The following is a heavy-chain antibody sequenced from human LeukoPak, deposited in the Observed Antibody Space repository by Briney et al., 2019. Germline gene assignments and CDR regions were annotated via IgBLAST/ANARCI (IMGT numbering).Heavy chain of an antibody. V-gene: IGHV3-7*05. Sequence: GGSLRLACAASGFMFRSYWMTWVRQAPGKGLEWVANIKQDGSEKNYLDSVRGRFTISRDDARNSLYLQMNSLRVEDTAVYYCARDQSIPNLDAFDIWGQGTMVTVSS. CDR2: IKQDGSEK. D-gene: IGHD1-14*01. CDR1: GFMFRSYW. J-gene: IGHJ3*02. CDR3: ARDQSIPNLDAFDI.